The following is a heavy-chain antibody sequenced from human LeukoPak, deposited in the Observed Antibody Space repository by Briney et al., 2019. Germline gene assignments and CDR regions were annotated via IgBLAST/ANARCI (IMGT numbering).Heavy chain of an antibody. J-gene: IGHJ6*03. CDR1: GFIFSNYY. CDR3: ARVQVRFLEWLRDYYMDV. D-gene: IGHD3-3*01. Sequence: PGGSLRLSCAASGFIFSNYYLNWVRQAPGKGLEWVSCIHGSASYNYYADSVKGRFTISRDSAKNSLYLEMSSLRVEDTAVYYCARVQVRFLEWLRDYYMDVWGKGTTVTVSS. V-gene: IGHV3-21*01. CDR2: IHGSASYN.